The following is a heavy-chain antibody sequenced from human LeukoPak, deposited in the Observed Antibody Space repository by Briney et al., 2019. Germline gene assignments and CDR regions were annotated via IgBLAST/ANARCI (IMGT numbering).Heavy chain of an antibody. V-gene: IGHV3-30-3*01. CDR3: AREKRYSKNWFDP. CDR1: GFTFSSYA. CDR2: ISYDGSNK. Sequence: GGSLRLSCAASGFTFSSYAMHWVRQAPGKGLEWVAVISYDGSNKYYADSVKGRFTIFRDNSKNTLYLQMNSLRAEDTAVYYCAREKRYSKNWFDPWGQGTLVTVSS. J-gene: IGHJ5*02. D-gene: IGHD6-13*01.